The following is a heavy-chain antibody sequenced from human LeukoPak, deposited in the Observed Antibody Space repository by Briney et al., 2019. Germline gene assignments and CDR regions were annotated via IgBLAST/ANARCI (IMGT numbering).Heavy chain of an antibody. Sequence: ASVKVSCKTFGYTFSNYYIHWVRQAPGQGLEWVGQINPRDGTIAYAPKFQGRLTMTRDTSTTTVYLDLGSLTFDDTGIYYCARDSEWSNYDCWGQGALVTVSS. J-gene: IGHJ4*02. CDR1: GYTFSNYY. V-gene: IGHV1-46*01. CDR3: ARDSEWSNYDC. D-gene: IGHD2-8*01. CDR2: INPRDGTI.